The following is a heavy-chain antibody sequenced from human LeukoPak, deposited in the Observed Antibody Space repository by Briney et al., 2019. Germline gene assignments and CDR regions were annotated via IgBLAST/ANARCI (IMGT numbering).Heavy chain of an antibody. D-gene: IGHD5-24*01. V-gene: IGHV4-30-4*01. CDR1: GGSISSSDYY. CDR3: ARDRATAAAGIDS. CDR2: IDYSENP. J-gene: IGHJ4*02. Sequence: RTSETLSLTCGVSGGSISSSDYYWSWIRQPPGKGLEWIGYIDYSENPYYNPSLKSRLSISVDTSKNQFSLKLSGVTAADTAVYYCARDRATAAAGIDSWGQGTLVTVSS.